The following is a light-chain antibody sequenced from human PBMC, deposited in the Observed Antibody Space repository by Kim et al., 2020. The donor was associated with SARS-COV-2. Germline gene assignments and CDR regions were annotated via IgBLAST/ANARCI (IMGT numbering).Light chain of an antibody. J-gene: IGKJ1*01. V-gene: IGKV3-20*01. CDR1: QSVSSTY. CDR2: GTS. CDR3: QRSVT. Sequence: ETVLTQYPGTLSLSLGDRATLSCRASQSVSSTYLAWHQQKPRQTPKLLIYGTSTRAASIPDRCSGSESGTDFSLTISRLEPEDFAVYYCQRSVTFGQGTKVDIK.